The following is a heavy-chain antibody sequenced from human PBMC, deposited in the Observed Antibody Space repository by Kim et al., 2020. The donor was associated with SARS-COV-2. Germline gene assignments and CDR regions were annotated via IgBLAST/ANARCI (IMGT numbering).Heavy chain of an antibody. CDR3: ARDARYFDWDGMDV. J-gene: IGHJ6*02. V-gene: IGHV3-33*05. CDR1: GFTFSSYG. D-gene: IGHD3-9*01. CDR2: ISYDGSNK. Sequence: GGSLRLSCAASGFTFSSYGMHWVRQAPGKGLEWVAVISYDGSNKYYADSVKGRSTISRDNSKNTLYLQMNSLRAEDTAVYYCARDARYFDWDGMDVWGQG.